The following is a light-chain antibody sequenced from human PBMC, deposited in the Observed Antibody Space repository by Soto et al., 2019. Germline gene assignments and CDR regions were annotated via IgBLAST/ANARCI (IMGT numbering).Light chain of an antibody. Sequence: QSVLTQPASVSGSPGQSITISCTGTSSDVGGYNYVSWYQQHPAKAPKLMIYDVSNRPSGVSNRFSGSKSGNTASLTISGLQAEDEADYYCSSYTSSSTPLVFGGGTKVTVL. CDR2: DVS. V-gene: IGLV2-14*01. CDR3: SSYTSSSTPLV. J-gene: IGLJ2*01. CDR1: SSDVGGYNY.